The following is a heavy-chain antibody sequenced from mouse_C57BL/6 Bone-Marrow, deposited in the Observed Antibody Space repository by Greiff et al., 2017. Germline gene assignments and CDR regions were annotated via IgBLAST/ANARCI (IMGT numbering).Heavy chain of an antibody. CDR3: TTGIYYDYDEGDY. D-gene: IGHD2-4*01. CDR2: IDPENGDT. V-gene: IGHV14-4*01. CDR1: GFNIKDDY. Sequence: VQLQQSGAELVRPGASVKLSCTASGFNIKDDYMHWVKQRPEQGLEWIGWIDPENGDTEYASKFQGKATITADTSSNTAYLQLSSLTSEDPAVYYCTTGIYYDYDEGDYWGQGTTLTVSS. J-gene: IGHJ2*01.